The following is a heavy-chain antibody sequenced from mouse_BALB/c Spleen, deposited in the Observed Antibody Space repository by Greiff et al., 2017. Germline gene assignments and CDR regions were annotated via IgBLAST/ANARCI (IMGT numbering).Heavy chain of an antibody. D-gene: IGHD2-10*02. CDR2: ISSGSSTI. Sequence: EVMLVESGGGLVQPGGSRKLSCAASGFTFSSFGMHWVRQAPEKGLEWVAYISSGSSTIYYADTVKGRFTISRDNPKNTLFLQMTSLRSEDTAMYYCARLKGGYGNYDAMDYWGQGTSVTVSS. CDR1: GFTFSSFG. J-gene: IGHJ4*01. V-gene: IGHV5-17*02. CDR3: ARLKGGYGNYDAMDY.